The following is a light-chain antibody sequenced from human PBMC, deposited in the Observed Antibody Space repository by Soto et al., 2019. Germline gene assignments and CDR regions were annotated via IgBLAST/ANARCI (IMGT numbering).Light chain of an antibody. V-gene: IGKV3-11*01. J-gene: IGKJ4*01. CDR2: DTS. CDR1: QSISTS. CDR3: HQRYSWPPT. Sequence: EIVLTQSPATLSLSPGERVTLSCRASQSISTSLAWYQQRPGHAPRLLIYDTSNRATGIPARFSGSGSGTDFTLTISSLEPEDFAVYYCHQRYSWPPTFGGGTKV.